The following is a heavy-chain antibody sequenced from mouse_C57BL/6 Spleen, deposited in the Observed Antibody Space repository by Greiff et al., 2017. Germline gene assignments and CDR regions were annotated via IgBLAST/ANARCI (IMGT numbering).Heavy chain of an antibody. CDR3: AREGYSMDY. Sequence: EVKLMASGGGLVKPGGSLKLSCAASGFTFSDYGMHWVRQAPEKGLEWVAYISSGSSTIYYADTVKGRFTISRDNAKNTLFLQMTSLRSEDTAMYYCAREGYSMDYWGQGTSVTVSS. CDR1: GFTFSDYG. J-gene: IGHJ4*01. D-gene: IGHD3-1*01. V-gene: IGHV5-17*01. CDR2: ISSGSSTI.